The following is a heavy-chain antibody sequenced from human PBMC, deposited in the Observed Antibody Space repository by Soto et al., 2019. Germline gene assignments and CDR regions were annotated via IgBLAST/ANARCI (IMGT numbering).Heavy chain of an antibody. Sequence: ASVKVSCKASGYTFTSYGISWVRQAPGQGLEWMGWISAYNGNTNYAQKLQGRVTMTTDTSTSTAYMELRSLRSDDTAVYYCARDPYYDFWGYYFDYWGQGTLVTVSS. CDR3: ARDPYYDFWGYYFDY. CDR2: ISAYNGNT. D-gene: IGHD3-3*01. V-gene: IGHV1-18*04. J-gene: IGHJ4*02. CDR1: GYTFTSYG.